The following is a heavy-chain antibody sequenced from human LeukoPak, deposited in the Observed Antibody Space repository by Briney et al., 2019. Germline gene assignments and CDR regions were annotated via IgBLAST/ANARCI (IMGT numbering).Heavy chain of an antibody. CDR3: AILRGLAHDAFDI. CDR1: GFTFSSYS. CDR2: ISSESSNI. D-gene: IGHD3-10*01. V-gene: IGHV3-48*04. Sequence: PGGSLRLSCAASGFTFSSYSMNWVRQAPGKGLEWVSNISSESSNIYYADSLKGRFIISRDNAKNSLYLQMNSLRAEDTAVYYCAILRGLAHDAFDIWGQGTMVTVSS. J-gene: IGHJ3*02.